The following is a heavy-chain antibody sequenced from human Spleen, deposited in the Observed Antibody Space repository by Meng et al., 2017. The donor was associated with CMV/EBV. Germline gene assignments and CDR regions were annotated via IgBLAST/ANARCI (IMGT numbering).Heavy chain of an antibody. CDR3: ARDAIFVPSLAKQNYYGMDV. J-gene: IGHJ6*02. CDR2: IYYSGST. D-gene: IGHD3-3*02. V-gene: IGHV4-39*07. Sequence: SETLSLTCTVSGGSISSRNYYWGWIRQPPGKGLEWIGSIYYSGSTYYNSSLKSRVTISVDTSKNQFSLRLSSVTAADTAVYYCARDAIFVPSLAKQNYYGMDVWGQGTTVTVSS. CDR1: GGSISSRNYY.